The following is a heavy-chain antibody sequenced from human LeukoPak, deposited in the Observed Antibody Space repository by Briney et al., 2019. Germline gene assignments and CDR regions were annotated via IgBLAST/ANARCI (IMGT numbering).Heavy chain of an antibody. V-gene: IGHV1-3*01. D-gene: IGHD6-19*01. J-gene: IGHJ4*02. CDR1: GYTFTSYA. CDR2: INAGNGNT. CDR3: ARDRPSDIAVAGTELFDY. Sequence: AASVKVSCKASGYTFTSYAMHWVRQAPGQRLEWMGWINAGNGNTKYSQKFQGRVTITRDTSASTAYMELSSLRSEDTAVYYCARDRPSDIAVAGTELFDYWGQGTLVTVSS.